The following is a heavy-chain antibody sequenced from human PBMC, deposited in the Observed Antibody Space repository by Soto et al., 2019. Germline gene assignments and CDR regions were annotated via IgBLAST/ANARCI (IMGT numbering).Heavy chain of an antibody. J-gene: IGHJ4*02. CDR2: ITTSGDRT. Sequence: PGGSLRLSCVVSGFTFSSYAMIWVRQAPGKGLEWVSGITTSGDRTFYADSVKGRFTISRHNSKNTLYLQMNSLRAEDTAVYYCAQRIRYCSGGSCSRNDYWGQGTLVTVSS. D-gene: IGHD2-15*01. CDR1: GFTFSSYA. V-gene: IGHV3-23*01. CDR3: AQRIRYCSGGSCSRNDY.